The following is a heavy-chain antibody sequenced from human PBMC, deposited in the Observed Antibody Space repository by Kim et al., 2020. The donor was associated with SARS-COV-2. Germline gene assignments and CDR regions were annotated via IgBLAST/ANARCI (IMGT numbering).Heavy chain of an antibody. CDR1: GFTFTTYS. V-gene: IGHV3-48*02. CDR2: ISSSSSTI. J-gene: IGHJ4*02. Sequence: GGSLRLSCAASGFTFTTYSMNGVRQAPGKGLEWVSHISSSSSTIYYADSVKGRFTISRDNAKNSLYLQMNSLRDEDTAVYYCARDYYGDFVFDYWGQGTLVTVSS. D-gene: IGHD4-17*01. CDR3: ARDYYGDFVFDY.